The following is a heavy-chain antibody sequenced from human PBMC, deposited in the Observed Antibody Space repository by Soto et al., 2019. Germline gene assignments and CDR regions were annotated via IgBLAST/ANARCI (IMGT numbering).Heavy chain of an antibody. V-gene: IGHV1-46*03. CDR2: INPSGGST. D-gene: IGHD5-12*01. CDR3: DRGRQHFPVDIVANDAFDI. CDR1: GYTFTSYY. J-gene: IGHJ3*02. Sequence: ASVKVSCKASGYTFTSYYMHWVRQAPGQGLEWMGIINPSGGSTSYAQKFQGRVTMTRDTSTSTVYMELSSLRSEDTAVYYCDRGRQHFPVDIVANDAFDIWGQGTMVTVSS.